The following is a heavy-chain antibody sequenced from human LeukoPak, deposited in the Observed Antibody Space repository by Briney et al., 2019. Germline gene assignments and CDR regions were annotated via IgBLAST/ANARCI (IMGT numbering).Heavy chain of an antibody. J-gene: IGHJ4*02. D-gene: IGHD5-24*01. V-gene: IGHV4-4*02. CDR2: ISHSGST. CDR1: GGSISSSNW. Sequence: SGTLSLTCAVSGGSISSSNWWSWVRQPPGKGLEWIREISHSGSTNYNPSLKSRATISVDKSKKQFSLKLSSVTAADTAVYYCASWGGYNVDYWGQGTLVTVSS. CDR3: ASWGGYNVDY.